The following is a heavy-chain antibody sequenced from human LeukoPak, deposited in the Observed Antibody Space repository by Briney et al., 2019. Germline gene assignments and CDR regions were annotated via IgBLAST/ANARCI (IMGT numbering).Heavy chain of an antibody. CDR3: ARDSSGWYGAPFDY. Sequence: ASVKVSCKASGYTFTSCGISWVRQAPGQGLEWMGWISAYNGNTNYAQKLQGRVTMTTDTSTSTAYMELRSLRFDDTAVYYCARDSSGWYGAPFDYWGQGTLVTVSS. V-gene: IGHV1-18*01. CDR1: GYTFTSCG. D-gene: IGHD6-19*01. CDR2: ISAYNGNT. J-gene: IGHJ4*02.